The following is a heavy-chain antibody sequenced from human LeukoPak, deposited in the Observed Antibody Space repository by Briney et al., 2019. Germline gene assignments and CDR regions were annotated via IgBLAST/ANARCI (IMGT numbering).Heavy chain of an antibody. CDR1: GGSFSGYY. V-gene: IGHV4-34*01. J-gene: IGHJ4*02. D-gene: IGHD3-16*01. Sequence: SETLSLTCAVYGGSFSGYYWSCISQPPGKGLEWSGEINHSGDTNYNPSLKSRVTTSVETSKNQISLRLTSVTAADTAVYFCARMGGFFDYWGQGTLVTVSS. CDR3: ARMGGFFDY. CDR2: INHSGDT.